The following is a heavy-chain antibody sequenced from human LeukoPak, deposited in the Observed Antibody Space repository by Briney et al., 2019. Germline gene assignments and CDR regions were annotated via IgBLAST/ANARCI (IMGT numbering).Heavy chain of an antibody. J-gene: IGHJ4*02. D-gene: IGHD1-26*01. V-gene: IGHV1-69*01. CDR1: GGTFSSYA. CDR3: ARVVVGATGYFDY. CDR2: IIPIFGTA. Sequence: SVKVSCKASGGTFSSYAISWVRQAPGRGLEWMGGIIPIFGTANYAQKFQGRVTITADESTSTAYMELSSLRSEDTAVYYCARVVVGATGYFDYWGQGTLVTVSS.